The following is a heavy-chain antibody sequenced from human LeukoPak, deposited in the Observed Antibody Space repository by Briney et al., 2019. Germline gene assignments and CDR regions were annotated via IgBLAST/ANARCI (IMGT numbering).Heavy chain of an antibody. V-gene: IGHV4-34*01. CDR3: AGFNTVDY. J-gene: IGHJ4*02. Sequence: SETLSLTCAVYGGSFSGYYWSWIRQPPGKGLEWLGEINHSGSTNYNPSLQSRVTISVDTSKNQFSLQPSSVTAADTAVYYCAGFNTVDYWGQGTLVTVSS. D-gene: IGHD2-8*02. CDR1: GGSFSGYY. CDR2: INHSGST.